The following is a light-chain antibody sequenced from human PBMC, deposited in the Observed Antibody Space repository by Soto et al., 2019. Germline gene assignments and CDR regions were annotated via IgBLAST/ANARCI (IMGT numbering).Light chain of an antibody. V-gene: IGKV3-15*01. CDR3: QQYNNWHPIT. CDR1: QSVRSK. Sequence: EVVMTQSPDTLSVSPGETVTLFCRASQSVRSKLAWYQQKPGQATRLFIYGASTRANGIPARFSGSGSGTEFTLTLRSLQSEDFAIYYCQQYNNWHPITFGQGTRLEIK. J-gene: IGKJ5*01. CDR2: GAS.